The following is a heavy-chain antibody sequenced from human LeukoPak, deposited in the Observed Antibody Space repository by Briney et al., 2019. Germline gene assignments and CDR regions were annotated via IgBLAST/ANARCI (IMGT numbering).Heavy chain of an antibody. D-gene: IGHD4-17*01. CDR1: GVSISSYY. Sequence: SETLSLTCAVSGVSISSYYWSWIRQPPGQGLEWIGYIYYSGSTNYNPSPKSRVTISVDTSKNQFSLRLHSVTAADTAVYYCARAAPTVDAFDFWGQGTMVTVSS. CDR2: IYYSGST. V-gene: IGHV4-59*01. J-gene: IGHJ3*01. CDR3: ARAAPTVDAFDF.